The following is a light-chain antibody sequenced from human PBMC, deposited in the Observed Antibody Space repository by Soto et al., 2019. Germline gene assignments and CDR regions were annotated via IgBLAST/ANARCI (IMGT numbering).Light chain of an antibody. V-gene: IGKV3-11*01. Sequence: EIVLTESPSTLSLSPGERATLSCRASQSVSSYLALYQQKTGQAPRLLIYDASNRATGIPARFSGSGSGTDFTLTISSLEPEDFAVYYCQQRSNWPITFGQGTRLEIK. CDR1: QSVSSY. CDR2: DAS. CDR3: QQRSNWPIT. J-gene: IGKJ5*01.